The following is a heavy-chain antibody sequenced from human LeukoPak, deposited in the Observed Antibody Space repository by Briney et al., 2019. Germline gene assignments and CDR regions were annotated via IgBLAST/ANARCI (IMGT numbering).Heavy chain of an antibody. V-gene: IGHV3-72*01. CDR2: TRSKANSYTT. Sequence: GGSLRLSCAASGFTFSDHYMDWVRQATGKGLEWAGRTRSKANSYTTEYAASVKGRFTISRDDSKNSLYLQMNSLKTEDTAVYYCARVGASYYGSGSYYRDPYYFDYWGQGTLVTVSS. CDR3: ARVGASYYGSGSYYRDPYYFDY. D-gene: IGHD3-10*01. CDR1: GFTFSDHY. J-gene: IGHJ4*02.